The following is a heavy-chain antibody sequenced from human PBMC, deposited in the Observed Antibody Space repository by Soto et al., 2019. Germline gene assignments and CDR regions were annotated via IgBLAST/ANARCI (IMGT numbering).Heavy chain of an antibody. CDR1: GGSISSYY. J-gene: IGHJ4*02. V-gene: IGHV4-59*12. D-gene: IGHD5-18*01. Sequence: PSETLSLTCTVSGGSISSYYWSWIRQPPGKGLEWIGYIYYSGSTNYNPSLKSRVTISVDTSKNQFSLKLSSVTAADTAVYYCARVYSYGNFDYWGQGTLVTVSS. CDR2: IYYSGST. CDR3: ARVYSYGNFDY.